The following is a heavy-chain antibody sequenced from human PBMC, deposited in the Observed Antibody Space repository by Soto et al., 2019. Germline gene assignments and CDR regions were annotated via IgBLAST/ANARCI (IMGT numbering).Heavy chain of an antibody. V-gene: IGHV5-51*01. CDR2: IYPGDSDT. D-gene: IGHD3-16*02. J-gene: IGHJ3*02. Sequence: PGEPLKISCKGSGYNFKRYWIAWVRQMPGQGLEWMGIIYPGDSDTTYSPSFQGQVTISVDKTISTTYLQLSSLKASDTAMYYCXRQQRYMATINNDAFGIWGQGTMFTV. CDR1: GYNFKRYW. CDR3: XRQQRYMATINNDAFGI.